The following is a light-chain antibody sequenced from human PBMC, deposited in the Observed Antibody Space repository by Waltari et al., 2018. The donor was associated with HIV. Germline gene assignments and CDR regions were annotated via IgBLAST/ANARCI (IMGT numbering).Light chain of an antibody. J-gene: IGKJ2*01. CDR3: QQYHTYPYT. Sequence: AIRMTQSPSSFSASTGDRVTITCRASQGISNSLAWYQQKPGKAPKILISAASTLESGVPSRFSGSGSGTDFTLTISCLKSEDVATYYCQQYHTYPYTFGQGTKLEIK. CDR1: QGISNS. CDR2: AAS. V-gene: IGKV1-8*01.